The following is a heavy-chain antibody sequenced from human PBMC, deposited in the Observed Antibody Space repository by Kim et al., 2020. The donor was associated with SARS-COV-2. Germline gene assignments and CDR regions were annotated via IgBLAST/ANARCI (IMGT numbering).Heavy chain of an antibody. V-gene: IGHV3-23*01. CDR3: AKGSSSPREPLVPRDY. J-gene: IGHJ4*02. CDR2: ISGSGGST. D-gene: IGHD6-13*01. Sequence: GGSLRLSCAASGFTFSSYAMSWVRQAPGKGLEWVSAISGSGGSTYYADSVKGRFTISRDNSKNTLYLQMNSLRAEDTAVYYCAKGSSSPREPLVPRDYWGPGTLVTVSS. CDR1: GFTFSSYA.